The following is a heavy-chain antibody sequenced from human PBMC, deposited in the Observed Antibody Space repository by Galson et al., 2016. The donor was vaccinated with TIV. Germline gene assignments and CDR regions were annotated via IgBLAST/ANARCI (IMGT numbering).Heavy chain of an antibody. D-gene: IGHD2/OR15-2a*01. J-gene: IGHJ6*02. V-gene: IGHV6-1*01. CDR2: TYYTSKWNT. CDR3: AREFYLNYYYGMDV. Sequence: CAISGDSVSGNTAAWNWVRQSPSRGLEWLGRTYYTSKWNTDYAVSVKGRIIIRPDTSMNQVSLQLSSVIPEDTAVYFCAREFYLNYYYGMDVWGQGTTVTVSS. CDR1: GDSVSGNTAA.